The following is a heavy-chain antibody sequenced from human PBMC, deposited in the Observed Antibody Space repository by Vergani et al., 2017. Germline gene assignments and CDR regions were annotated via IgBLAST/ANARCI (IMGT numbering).Heavy chain of an antibody. CDR2: IVVGSGNT. Sequence: QMQLVQSGPEVKKPGTSVKVSCKASGFTFTSSAVQWVRQARGQRLEWIGWIVVGSGNTNYAQKFQERVTITRDMSTSTAYMELSSLRSEDTAVYYCASHKGYYDSSGFDYWGQGTLVTVSS. CDR1: GFTFTSSA. V-gene: IGHV1-58*01. J-gene: IGHJ4*02. CDR3: ASHKGYYDSSGFDY. D-gene: IGHD3-22*01.